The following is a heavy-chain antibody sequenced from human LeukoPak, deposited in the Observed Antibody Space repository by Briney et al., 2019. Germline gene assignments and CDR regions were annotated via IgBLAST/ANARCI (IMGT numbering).Heavy chain of an antibody. CDR3: ARLSLKVLEWSPTKGKETHYFDY. CDR2: IYNSGTT. Sequence: SETLSLTCSVYGDSISRYYWSWIRQPAGKGLEWIGRIYNSGTTNYNPSLKSRVTMSLDTSKNQLSLKLTSVTAADTAVYYCARLSLKVLEWSPTKGKETHYFDYWGQGTLVTVSS. J-gene: IGHJ4*02. D-gene: IGHD3-3*01. CDR1: GDSISRYY. V-gene: IGHV4-4*07.